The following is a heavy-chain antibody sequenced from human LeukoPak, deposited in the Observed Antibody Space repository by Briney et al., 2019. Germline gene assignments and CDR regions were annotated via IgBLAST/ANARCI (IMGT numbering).Heavy chain of an antibody. V-gene: IGHV1-18*01. J-gene: IGHJ4*02. CDR3: ARDLYSYGHPIFDY. CDR2: ISAYNGNT. D-gene: IGHD5-18*01. Sequence: ASVKVSCKASGYTFTRFAMNWVRQAPGQGLEWMGWISAYNGNTNYAQKLQGRVTMTTDTSTSTAYMELRSLRSDDTAVYYCARDLYSYGHPIFDYWGQGTLVTVSS. CDR1: GYTFTRFA.